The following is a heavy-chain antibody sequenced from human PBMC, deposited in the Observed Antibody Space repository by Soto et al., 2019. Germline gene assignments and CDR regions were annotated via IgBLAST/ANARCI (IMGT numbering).Heavy chain of an antibody. D-gene: IGHD6-6*01. CDR3: ARGWIAGRPVKWSVP. J-gene: IGHJ5*02. CDR2: MNPNSGNT. CDR1: GYTFTSYD. V-gene: IGHV1-8*01. Sequence: ASVKVSCKASGYTFTSYDINWVRQATGQGLEWMGWMNPNSGNTGYAQKFQGRVTMTRNTSISTAYMELSSLRSEGTAVYYCARGWIAGRPVKWSVPWYQRPLVTVSS.